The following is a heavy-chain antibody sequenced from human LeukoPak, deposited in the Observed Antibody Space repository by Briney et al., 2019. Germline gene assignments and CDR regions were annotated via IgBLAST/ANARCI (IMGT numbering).Heavy chain of an antibody. CDR2: ISTGGST. Sequence: SETLSLTCTISRGSISTYYWSWIRQPPGKGLEWIGDISTGGSTNYNPSLKSRVTISVDTSKNQFSLNLSSVTAADTALYFCARGLVLATDDAFDIWGQGTLVTVSS. J-gene: IGHJ3*02. CDR1: RGSISTYY. D-gene: IGHD5-12*01. CDR3: ARGLVLATDDAFDI. V-gene: IGHV4-4*09.